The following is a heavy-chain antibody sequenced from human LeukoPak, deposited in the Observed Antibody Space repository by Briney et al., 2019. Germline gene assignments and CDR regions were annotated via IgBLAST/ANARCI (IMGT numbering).Heavy chain of an antibody. Sequence: SETLSLTCAVSGGSISSGGYSWSWIRQPPGKGLEWIGYIYHSGSTYYNPSLKSRVTISVDTSKNQFSLKLSSVTAADTAVYYCAMASYGSGRFDYWGQGTLVTVSS. CDR3: AMASYGSGRFDY. J-gene: IGHJ4*02. CDR1: GGSISSGGYS. CDR2: IYHSGST. V-gene: IGHV4-30-2*01. D-gene: IGHD5-18*01.